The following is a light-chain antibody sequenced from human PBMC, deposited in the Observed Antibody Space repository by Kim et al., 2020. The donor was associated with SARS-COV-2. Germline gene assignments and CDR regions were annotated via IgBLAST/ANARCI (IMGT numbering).Light chain of an antibody. J-gene: IGLJ2*01. V-gene: IGLV3-19*01. CDR3: NSRDSNDNVV. Sequence: VASGQTVRITCQGDSLRPYYATLYQQKPGQAPILVIFGKNSRPSGIPDRFSGSSSGNTASLTITGTQAGDEADYYCNSRDSNDNVVFGGGTKLTVL. CDR2: GKN. CDR1: SLRPYY.